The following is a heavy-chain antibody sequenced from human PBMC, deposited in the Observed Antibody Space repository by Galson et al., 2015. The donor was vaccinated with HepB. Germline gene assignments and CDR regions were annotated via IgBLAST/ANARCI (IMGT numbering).Heavy chain of an antibody. V-gene: IGHV3-23*01. J-gene: IGHJ4*02. CDR3: AKDQGGRDGYNSPRPLDY. D-gene: IGHD5-24*01. CDR2: ISGSGGST. Sequence: SLRLSCAASGFTFSSYAMSWIRQAPGKGLEWVSAISGSGGSTYYADSVKGRFTISRDNSKNTLYLQMNSLRTEDTAVYYCAKDQGGRDGYNSPRPLDYWGQGTLVTVSS. CDR1: GFTFSSYA.